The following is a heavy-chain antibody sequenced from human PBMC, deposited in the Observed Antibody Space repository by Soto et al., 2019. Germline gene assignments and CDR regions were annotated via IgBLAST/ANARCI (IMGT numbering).Heavy chain of an antibody. CDR1: GGSISSYY. CDR3: ARGIRYFDWLEASNWFDP. J-gene: IGHJ5*02. V-gene: IGHV4-59*01. Sequence: SETLSLTCTVSGGSISSYYWSWIRQPPGKGLEWIGYIYYSGSTNYNPSLKSRVTISVDTSKNQFSLKLSSVTAADTAVYYCARGIRYFDWLEASNWFDPWGQGTLVTVS. CDR2: IYYSGST. D-gene: IGHD3-9*01.